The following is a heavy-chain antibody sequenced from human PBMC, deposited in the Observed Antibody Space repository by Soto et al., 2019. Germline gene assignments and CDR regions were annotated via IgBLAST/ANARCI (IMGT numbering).Heavy chain of an antibody. D-gene: IGHD1-1*01. CDR3: ARNTRDAFDI. CDR2: IWYDGSNK. CDR1: GFTFSSYG. V-gene: IGHV3-33*01. Sequence: PGGSLRLSCAASGFTFSSYGMHWVRQAPGKGLEWVAVIWYDGSNKYYADSVKGRFTISIDNYKNTLYLQMNSLRAEDTAVYYCARNTRDAFDIWGQGTIVTVSS. J-gene: IGHJ3*02.